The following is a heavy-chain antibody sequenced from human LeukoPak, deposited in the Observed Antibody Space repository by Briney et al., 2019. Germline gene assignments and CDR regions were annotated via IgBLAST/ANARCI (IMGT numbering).Heavy chain of an antibody. V-gene: IGHV3-15*01. CDR1: GFTFSNAW. D-gene: IGHD2-21*01. CDR3: TTHREDCGGDCYSGGIDY. CDR2: IKSKTDRGTT. Sequence: PGGSLRLSCAASGFTFSNAWMSWVRQAPGEGLEWVGRIKSKTDRGTTDYAAPVKGRFTISRDDSKNTLYLQMNSLKTEDTAVYYCTTHREDCGGDCYSGGIDYWGQGTLVTVSS. J-gene: IGHJ4*02.